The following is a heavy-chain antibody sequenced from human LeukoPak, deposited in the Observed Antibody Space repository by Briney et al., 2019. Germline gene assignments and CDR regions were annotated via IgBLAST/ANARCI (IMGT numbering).Heavy chain of an antibody. V-gene: IGHV1-3*03. CDR1: GYTFTSYA. Sequence: ASVKVSCKASGYTFTSYAMHWVRQAPGQRLEWMGWINAGNGNTKYSQEFQGRVTITRDTSASTAYMELSSLRSEDMAVYYCAGGGRITIFGVVTDRATFDYWGQGTLVTVSS. J-gene: IGHJ4*02. D-gene: IGHD3-3*01. CDR3: AGGGRITIFGVVTDRATFDY. CDR2: INAGNGNT.